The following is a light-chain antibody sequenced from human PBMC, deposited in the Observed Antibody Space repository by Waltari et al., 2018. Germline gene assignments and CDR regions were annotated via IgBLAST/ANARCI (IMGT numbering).Light chain of an antibody. CDR1: QDTSNY. Sequence: DIVVTQSPSSLSASVGDRVTITCQGSQDTSNYLNWYQQKPGKAPKLLIYEAANLETGVASRFSGSGSGTDFTFTISSLQPEDIATYYCQQYDNLPYTFGQGTKLEIK. CDR3: QQYDNLPYT. J-gene: IGKJ2*01. V-gene: IGKV1-33*01. CDR2: EAA.